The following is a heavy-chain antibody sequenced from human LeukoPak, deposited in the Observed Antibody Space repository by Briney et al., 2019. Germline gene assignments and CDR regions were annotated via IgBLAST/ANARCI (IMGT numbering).Heavy chain of an antibody. CDR3: ARTITMVRGVTPAPNWFDP. Sequence: GESLKISCKGSGYSFTSYWIGWVRRMPGKGLEWMGIIYPGDSDTRYSPSFQGQVTISADKSISTAYLQWSSLKASDTAMYYCARTITMVRGVTPAPNWFDPWGQGTLVTVSS. D-gene: IGHD3-10*01. V-gene: IGHV5-51*01. J-gene: IGHJ5*02. CDR2: IYPGDSDT. CDR1: GYSFTSYW.